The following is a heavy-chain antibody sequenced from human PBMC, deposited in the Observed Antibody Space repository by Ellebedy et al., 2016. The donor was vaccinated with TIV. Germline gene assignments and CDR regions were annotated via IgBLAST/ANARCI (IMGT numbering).Heavy chain of an antibody. CDR2: LSASGGST. CDR3: ARPWVEMATIGDAFDI. V-gene: IGHV3-23*01. Sequence: GESLKISCAASGFAFSSNGMSWVRQAPGKGLDWVSSLSASGGSTYYADAVKGRFTISRDNSKNTLYLHMKSLRAEDTAVYYCARPWVEMATIGDAFDIWGQGTMVTVSS. D-gene: IGHD5-24*01. J-gene: IGHJ3*02. CDR1: GFAFSSNG.